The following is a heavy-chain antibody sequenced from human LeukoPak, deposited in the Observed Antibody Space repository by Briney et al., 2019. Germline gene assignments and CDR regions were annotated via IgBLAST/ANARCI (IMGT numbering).Heavy chain of an antibody. J-gene: IGHJ6*02. D-gene: IGHD2/OR15-2a*01. Sequence: GGSLRLSCAASGFTSSSHSMNWVRQAPGKGLEWVSSISSSSSYYADSVKGRFTISRDNAKNSLYLQMNSLRAEDTAVYYCARGTLNYYGMDVWGQGTTVTVSS. V-gene: IGHV3-21*01. CDR2: ISSSSSY. CDR1: GFTSSSHS. CDR3: ARGTLNYYGMDV.